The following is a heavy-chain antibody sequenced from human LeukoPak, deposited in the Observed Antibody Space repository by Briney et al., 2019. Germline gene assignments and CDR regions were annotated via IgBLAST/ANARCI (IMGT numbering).Heavy chain of an antibody. CDR3: ARDLQGREDAAVGDY. CDR1: GFTFSSYG. D-gene: IGHD6-19*01. Sequence: PGGSLRLSCAASGFTFSSYGMHWVRQAPGKGLEWVAFIRYDGSNKYYADSVKGRFTISRDNSKKTLYLQMNTLRVDDTAVYYCARDLQGREDAAVGDYWGQGTRVIVSS. V-gene: IGHV3-30*02. J-gene: IGHJ4*02. CDR2: IRYDGSNK.